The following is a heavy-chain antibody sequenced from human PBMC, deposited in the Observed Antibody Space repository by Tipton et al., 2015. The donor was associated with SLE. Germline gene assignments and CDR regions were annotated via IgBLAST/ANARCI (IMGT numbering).Heavy chain of an antibody. CDR3: ARGRERHAIDI. D-gene: IGHD5-24*01. J-gene: IGHJ3*02. CDR1: GASISSSSYY. V-gene: IGHV4-61*05. CDR2: IFYSGS. Sequence: GLVKPSETMSLTCSVSGASISSSSYYWGWIRQPPGKGLEWIGNIFYSGSYNPSLKSRVTISFDKSKNQFSLRLTSVTAADTAVYYCARGRERHAIDIWGQGTMVTVS.